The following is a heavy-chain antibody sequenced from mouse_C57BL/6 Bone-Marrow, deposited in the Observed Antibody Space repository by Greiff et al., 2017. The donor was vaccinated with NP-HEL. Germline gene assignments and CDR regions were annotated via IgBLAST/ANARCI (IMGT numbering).Heavy chain of an antibody. CDR3: ARGYSDYYGSSLYAMDY. V-gene: IGHV5-6*01. CDR1: GFTFISYG. J-gene: IGHJ4*01. CDR2: ISSGGSYT. Sequence: EVQLQQSGGDLVKPGGSLKLSCAASGFTFISYGMSWVRQTPDKRLEWVATISSGGSYTYYPDSVKGRFTISRDNAKNTLYLQMSSLKSEDTAMYYCARGYSDYYGSSLYAMDYWGQGTSVTVSS. D-gene: IGHD1-1*01.